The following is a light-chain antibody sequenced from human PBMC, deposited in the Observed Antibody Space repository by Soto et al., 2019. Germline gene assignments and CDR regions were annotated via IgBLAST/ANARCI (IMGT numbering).Light chain of an antibody. CDR1: QSVSSN. J-gene: IGKJ1*01. V-gene: IGKV3-15*01. CDR2: GAS. CDR3: QQYNNWPPWT. Sequence: EIVMTQSPATLSXXXGXXXXXXXXASQSVSSNLAWYQQKPGQAPRLLIYGASTRATGIPPRFSGSGSGTEFTLTISSLQSEDFAVYYCQQYNNWPPWTFGQGTKVDI.